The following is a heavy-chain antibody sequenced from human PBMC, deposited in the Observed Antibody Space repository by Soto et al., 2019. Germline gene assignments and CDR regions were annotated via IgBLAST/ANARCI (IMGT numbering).Heavy chain of an antibody. CDR1: GFTFSSYA. D-gene: IGHD1-7*01. CDR3: ANRLRGTTAAKWYFDL. V-gene: IGHV3-23*01. CDR2: ISSSGGTT. Sequence: EVQLLESGGGLVQPGGSLRLSCAGSGFTFSSYAMTWVRQAPGKGLEWVSGISSSGGTTYYADSVKGRFTVSRDNSKNTLYLQMNSLRAEDTAVYYCANRLRGTTAAKWYFDLWGRGTLVTVSS. J-gene: IGHJ2*01.